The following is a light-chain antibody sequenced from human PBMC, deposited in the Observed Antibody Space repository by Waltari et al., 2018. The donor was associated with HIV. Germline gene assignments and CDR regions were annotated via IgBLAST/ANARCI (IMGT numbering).Light chain of an antibody. CDR2: WAS. J-gene: IGKJ1*01. V-gene: IGKV4-1*01. CDR1: QSVLFSSNNKNY. CDR3: QQYYSSPPT. Sequence: DIAMTQSPDSLAVSLGERATINCKSSQSVLFSSNNKNYLAWYQQKPGQPPKLLIYWASTRESGVPDRFSGGGSGTDFTLTISTLQAEDVAIYYCQQYYSSPPTFGQGTKVEIK.